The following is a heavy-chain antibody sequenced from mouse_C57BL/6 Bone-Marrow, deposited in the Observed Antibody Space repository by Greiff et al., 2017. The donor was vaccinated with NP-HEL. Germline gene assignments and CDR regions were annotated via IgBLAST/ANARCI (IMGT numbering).Heavy chain of an antibody. Sequence: EVKVEESGGGLVKPGGSLKLSCAASGFTFSSYAMSWVRQTPEKRLEWVATISDVGSYTCSPANVKGRFTISRDHAKNNLYLQMSHLKSEDTAMYYCARDRAVVATYWYFDVWGTGTTVTVSS. CDR3: ARDRAVVATYWYFDV. V-gene: IGHV5-4*01. D-gene: IGHD1-1*01. CDR1: GFTFSSYA. J-gene: IGHJ1*03. CDR2: ISDVGSYT.